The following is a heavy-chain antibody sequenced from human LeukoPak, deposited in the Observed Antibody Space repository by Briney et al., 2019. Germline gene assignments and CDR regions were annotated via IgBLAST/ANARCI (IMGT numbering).Heavy chain of an antibody. Sequence: SETLSLTCAVYGGSLSGYYWSWIRQPPGKGLEWIGEINHSGSTNYNPSLKSRVTISVDTSKNQFSLKLSSVTAADTAVYYCARGLARGNYWGQGTLVTVSS. V-gene: IGHV4-34*01. CDR1: GGSLSGYY. J-gene: IGHJ4*02. CDR2: INHSGST. D-gene: IGHD3-16*01. CDR3: ARGLARGNY.